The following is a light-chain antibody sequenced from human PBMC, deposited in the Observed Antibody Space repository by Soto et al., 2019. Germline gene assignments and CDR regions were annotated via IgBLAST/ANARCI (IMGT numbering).Light chain of an antibody. J-gene: IGKJ4*01. V-gene: IGKV3-20*01. CDR3: QHYGSLVLT. CDR1: QSVSSTY. Sequence: EIVLTQSPGTLSLSPGERATLSCRASQSVSSTYLAWYQQKPGQAPRLLIYGASSRATCIPDRFSGSGSGTVFTLTISRLEPEDFAVYYCQHYGSLVLTFGGGTKVEIK. CDR2: GAS.